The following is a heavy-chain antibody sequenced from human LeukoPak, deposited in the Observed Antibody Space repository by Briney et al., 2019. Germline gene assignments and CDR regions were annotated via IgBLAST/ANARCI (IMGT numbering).Heavy chain of an antibody. D-gene: IGHD6-6*01. CDR3: ARDPQLGPFDY. V-gene: IGHV4-4*07. J-gene: IGHJ4*02. CDR1: GGSISSYY. Sequence: SSETLSLTCTVSGGSISSYYWSWIRQPAGKGLEWIGRIYTSGRTNYNPSLKSRVTMSVDTSKKQFSLKLSSVTAADTAVYYCARDPQLGPFDYWDQGTLVTVSS. CDR2: IYTSGRT.